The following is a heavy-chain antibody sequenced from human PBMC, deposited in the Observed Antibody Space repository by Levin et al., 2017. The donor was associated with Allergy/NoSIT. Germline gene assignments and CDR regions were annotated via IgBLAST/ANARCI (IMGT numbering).Heavy chain of an antibody. CDR2: ISSDGANT. V-gene: IGHV3-64D*06. CDR1: GFTFSSYA. Sequence: GESLKISCSASGFTFSSYAMHWVRQAPGKALEYVSSISSDGANTYHADSVKGRFTISRDNSKDTLYLQVNSLRPEDTAVYDCVRRTDNSGNYLYFDLWGRGTVVIVSS. D-gene: IGHD3-22*01. CDR3: VRRTDNSGNYLYFDL. J-gene: IGHJ2*01.